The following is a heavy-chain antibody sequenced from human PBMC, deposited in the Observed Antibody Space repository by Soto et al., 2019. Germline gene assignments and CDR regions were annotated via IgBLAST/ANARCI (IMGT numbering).Heavy chain of an antibody. D-gene: IGHD3-10*01. CDR1: GDSFSSNSAA. Sequence: SQTLSLTCAISGDSFSSNSAAWNWIRQSPSRGLEWLGRTFYRSKWYNDYAESVKSRITINPDTSKNQFSLQLNSVTPEDTAVYYCARESTMVRGVINPLDYWGQGTLVTVS. CDR3: ARESTMVRGVINPLDY. V-gene: IGHV6-1*01. CDR2: TFYRSKWYN. J-gene: IGHJ4*02.